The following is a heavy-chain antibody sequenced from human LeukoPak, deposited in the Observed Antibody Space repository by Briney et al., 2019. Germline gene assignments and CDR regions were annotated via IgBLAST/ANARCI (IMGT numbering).Heavy chain of an antibody. D-gene: IGHD3-3*01. V-gene: IGHV3-30*02. Sequence: GGSLRLSCAASGFTFSSYGMPWVRQAPGKGLEWVAFIRYDGSNKYYADSVKGRFTISRDNSKNTLYLQMDSLRAEDTAVYYCAKDQEKNFGVVTYYYYYYMDVWGKGTTVTVSS. J-gene: IGHJ6*03. CDR2: IRYDGSNK. CDR3: AKDQEKNFGVVTYYYYYYMDV. CDR1: GFTFSSYG.